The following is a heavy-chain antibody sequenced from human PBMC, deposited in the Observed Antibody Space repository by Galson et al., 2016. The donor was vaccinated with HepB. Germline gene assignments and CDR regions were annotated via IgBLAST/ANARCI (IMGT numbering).Heavy chain of an antibody. Sequence: TLSLTCTVSGGSIISGGYYWSWIRQHPGKGLEWIGYIYYSGSTHYNPSLKSRVTISVDTSKNQFSLRLSSVSAADTAVDYCARAPCSGGSCYSYYQYYYGIDGWGQGATVTVSS. V-gene: IGHV4-31*03. CDR2: IYYSGST. CDR3: ARAPCSGGSCYSYYQYYYGIDG. D-gene: IGHD2-15*01. J-gene: IGHJ6*02. CDR1: GGSIISGGYY.